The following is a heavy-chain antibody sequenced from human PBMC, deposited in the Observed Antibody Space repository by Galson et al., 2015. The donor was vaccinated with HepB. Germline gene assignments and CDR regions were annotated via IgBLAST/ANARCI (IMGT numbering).Heavy chain of an antibody. CDR3: VRDRGRDGYAWGPGPIDS. V-gene: IGHV3-74*01. Sequence: SLRLSCAASGFTFNSYWMQWVRQAPGKGLVWVSFIDSDGSNTRYADFVKGRFTISRDNAKNTVFLQMNSLRAEDGAVYYCVRDRGRDGYAWGPGPIDSWGQGALVTVSS. D-gene: IGHD5-24*01. CDR2: IDSDGSNT. CDR1: GFTFNSYW. J-gene: IGHJ3*01.